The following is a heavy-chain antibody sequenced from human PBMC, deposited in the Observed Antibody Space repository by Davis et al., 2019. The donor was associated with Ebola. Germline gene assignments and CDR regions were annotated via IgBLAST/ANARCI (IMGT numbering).Heavy chain of an antibody. Sequence: PGGSLRLSCAASGFTFSSYGMHWVRQAPGKGLEWVAFIRYDGSNKYYADSVKGRFTISRDNSKNTLYLQMNSLRAEDTAVYYCAKDNSWMYYDFWSGYYSGGSWFDPWGQGTLVTVSS. CDR1: GFTFSSYG. CDR3: AKDNSWMYYDFWSGYYSGGSWFDP. CDR2: IRYDGSNK. D-gene: IGHD3-3*01. V-gene: IGHV3-30*02. J-gene: IGHJ5*02.